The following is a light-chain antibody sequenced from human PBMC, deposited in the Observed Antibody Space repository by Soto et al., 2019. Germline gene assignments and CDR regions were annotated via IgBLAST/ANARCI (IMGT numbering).Light chain of an antibody. CDR1: SSNIGTHT. CDR2: GTS. Sequence: QSVLTQPPSASGTPGQRVTIACYGSSSNIGTHTVNWYRHLPGTAPKLLIYGTSQRPSGVPDRFSGSKSGTSASLAISGLQSEDEADYFCATWDDSLSGPVFGGGTKLTVL. V-gene: IGLV1-44*01. CDR3: ATWDDSLSGPV. J-gene: IGLJ2*01.